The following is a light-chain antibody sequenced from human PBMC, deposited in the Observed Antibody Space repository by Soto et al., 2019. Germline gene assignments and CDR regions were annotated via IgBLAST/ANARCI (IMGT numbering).Light chain of an antibody. V-gene: IGKV3-20*01. CDR2: GAS. CDR1: RSVSASY. CDR3: QQYDTSAT. Sequence: EIVLTQSPGTLSLSPGERATLSCRASRSVSASYLAWYQQKPGQAPRLLIYGASSRATGFPDRFSGSGSGTDFTLTISRLEPEDSAVYYCQQYDTSATFGQGTKLES. J-gene: IGKJ2*01.